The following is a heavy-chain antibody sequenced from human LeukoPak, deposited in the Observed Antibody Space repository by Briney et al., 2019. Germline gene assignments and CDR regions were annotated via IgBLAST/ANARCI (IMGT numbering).Heavy chain of an antibody. D-gene: IGHD2-15*01. CDR2: ISAHNGNT. J-gene: IGHJ3*02. CDR1: GYIFTSYG. CDR3: AREPSIPFLAARDAFDI. Sequence: ASVKVSCKASGYIFTSYGIIWVRQAPGQGLEWMGWISAHNGNTNYAQKLQGRVTMTTDTSTSTVYMELRSLRSDDTAVYYCAREPSIPFLAARDAFDIWGQGTMVTVSS. V-gene: IGHV1-18*01.